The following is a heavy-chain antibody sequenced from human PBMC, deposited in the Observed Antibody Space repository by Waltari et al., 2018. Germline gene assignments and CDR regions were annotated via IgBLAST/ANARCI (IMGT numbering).Heavy chain of an antibody. V-gene: IGHV4-34*02. CDR3: ARGRGYGQSDY. D-gene: IGHD4-17*01. J-gene: IGHJ4*02. CDR1: GGSFSGYY. Sequence: QVQLQQWGAGLLKPSETLSLTCAVYGGSFSGYYWNWIRQPPGQGLEWIGEINRSGSANHNPSLKSRVTISVDTSNNQFSLKVKSVTAADTAVYYCARGRGYGQSDYWGQGTLVTVSS. CDR2: INRSGSA.